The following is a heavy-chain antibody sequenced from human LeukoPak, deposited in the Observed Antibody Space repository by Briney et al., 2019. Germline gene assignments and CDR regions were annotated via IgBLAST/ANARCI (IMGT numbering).Heavy chain of an antibody. Sequence: PGGSLRLSCAASGFTFSSYAMHWVRQAPGKGLEWVAVISYDGSNKYYADSVKGRFTISRDNSKNTLYLQMNSLRAEDTAVYYCAREAAAAPDWFDPWGQGTLVTVSS. D-gene: IGHD6-13*01. J-gene: IGHJ5*02. V-gene: IGHV3-30*04. CDR1: GFTFSSYA. CDR3: AREAAAAPDWFDP. CDR2: ISYDGSNK.